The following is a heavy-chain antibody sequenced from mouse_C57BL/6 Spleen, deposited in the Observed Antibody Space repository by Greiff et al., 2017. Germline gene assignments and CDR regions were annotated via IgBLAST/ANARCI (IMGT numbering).Heavy chain of an antibody. CDR3: ARPGEYDVYAMYD. CDR1: GFSFTGYY. Sequence: VQLQQSGPELVKPGASVKISCKASGFSFTGYYMNWVKQSPEKSLEWIGEINPSTGGTTYNQKFKAKATLTVDKSSSTAYMQLKSLTSEDSAVYDCARPGEYDVYAMYDWGQGTSVTVSS. V-gene: IGHV1-42*01. CDR2: INPSTGGT. D-gene: IGHD2-14*01. J-gene: IGHJ4*01.